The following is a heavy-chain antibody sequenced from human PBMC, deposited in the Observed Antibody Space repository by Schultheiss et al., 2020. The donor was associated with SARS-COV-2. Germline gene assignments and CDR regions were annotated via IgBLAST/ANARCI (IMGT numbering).Heavy chain of an antibody. V-gene: IGHV4-34*01. CDR1: GGSFSGYY. D-gene: IGHD4-17*01. Sequence: SETLSLTCAVYGGSFSGYYWSWIRQPPGKGLEWIGEINHSGSTNYNPSLKSRVTISVDRSKNQFSLKLSSVTAADTAVYYCARDIGGGYGDYVWFDPWGQGTLVTVSS. J-gene: IGHJ5*02. CDR2: INHSGST. CDR3: ARDIGGGYGDYVWFDP.